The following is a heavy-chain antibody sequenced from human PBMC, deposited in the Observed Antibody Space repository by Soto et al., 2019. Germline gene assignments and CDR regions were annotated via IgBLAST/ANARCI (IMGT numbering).Heavy chain of an antibody. Sequence: QLQLQESGPGLVKPSETLSLTCTVSGGSIDRSNYYWDWIRQPPGKGLEWIGTTYYNGNAYYNPSLKSRVTVSVDTSKNQFSLKLISVTAADTAVYYCARHFVAVVIKGWGYWGQGTLVTVSS. D-gene: IGHD3-22*01. CDR3: ARHFVAVVIKGWGY. CDR1: GGSIDRSNYY. J-gene: IGHJ4*02. CDR2: TYYNGNA. V-gene: IGHV4-39*01.